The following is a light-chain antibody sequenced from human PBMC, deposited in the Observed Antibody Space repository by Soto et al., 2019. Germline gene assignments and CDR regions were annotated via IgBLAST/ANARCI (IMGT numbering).Light chain of an antibody. Sequence: QSVLTQPAYVSGSPGQSITISCTGTSRVVGSYNLVSWYQQHPGKAPKLMIYEVSKRPSGVSNRFSGSKSGNTASLTISGLQAEDEADYYCCSYAGSSTYVFGTGTKVTVL. CDR2: EVS. CDR3: CSYAGSSTYV. J-gene: IGLJ1*01. CDR1: SRVVGSYNL. V-gene: IGLV2-23*02.